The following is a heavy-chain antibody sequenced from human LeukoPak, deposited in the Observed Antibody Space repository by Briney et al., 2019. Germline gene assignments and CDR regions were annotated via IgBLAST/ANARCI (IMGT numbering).Heavy chain of an antibody. J-gene: IGHJ4*02. CDR2: ISWNSGNR. CDR3: ARGIVLAGNVDY. Sequence: GRSLRLSCAASGFSFNDYAMHWVRQAPGKGLEWVSSISWNSGNRDYVDSVMGRFTISRDNAKNSLYLQMNSLRVEDTAVYYCARGIVLAGNVDYWGQGTLVTVSS. V-gene: IGHV3-9*01. D-gene: IGHD6-19*01. CDR1: GFSFNDYA.